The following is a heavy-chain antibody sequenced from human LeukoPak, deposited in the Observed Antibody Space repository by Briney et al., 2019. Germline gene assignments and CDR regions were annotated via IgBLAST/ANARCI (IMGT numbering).Heavy chain of an antibody. CDR3: ARDTPWGYFD. CDR1: GGSIRSGGYY. J-gene: IGHJ4*02. D-gene: IGHD3-9*01. V-gene: IGHV4-31*03. Sequence: SETLSLTCTVSGGSIRSGGYYWSWIRQHPGKGLEWIGYIYYSGNTYYNPSLKSRVTISVDTSKNQFSLKLSSVTAADTAVYYCARDTPWGYFDWGQGTLVPVSS. CDR2: IYYSGNT.